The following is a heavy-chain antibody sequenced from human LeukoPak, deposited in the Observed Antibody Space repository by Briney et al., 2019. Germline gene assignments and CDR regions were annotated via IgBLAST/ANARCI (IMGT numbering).Heavy chain of an antibody. CDR2: ISIDGSIT. CDR1: GFTFSNYW. V-gene: IGHV3-74*01. J-gene: IGHJ4*02. CDR3: ARHVPRIAARRGVVYFDY. D-gene: IGHD6-6*01. Sequence: GGSLRLSCAASGFTFSNYWMHWVRQAPGKGLVWVSRISIDGSITTYADSVKGRFTTSRDNAKNTLYLQMNSLRAEDTAVYYCARHVPRIAARRGVVYFDYWGQGTLVTVSS.